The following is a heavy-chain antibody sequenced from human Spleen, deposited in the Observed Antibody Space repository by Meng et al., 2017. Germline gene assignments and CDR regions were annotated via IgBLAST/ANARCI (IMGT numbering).Heavy chain of an antibody. Sequence: GESLKISCAASGFPFSSYEMTWVRQAPGKGLEWVAVISYDGSNKYYADSVKGRFTISRDNSKNTLYLQMNSLRAEDTAVYYCAREGIAVDDAFDIWGQGTMVTVSS. V-gene: IGHV3-30*04. CDR1: GFPFSSYE. CDR3: AREGIAVDDAFDI. J-gene: IGHJ3*02. D-gene: IGHD6-19*01. CDR2: ISYDGSNK.